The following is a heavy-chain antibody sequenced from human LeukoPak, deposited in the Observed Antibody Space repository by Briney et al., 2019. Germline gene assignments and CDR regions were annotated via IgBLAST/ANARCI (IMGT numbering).Heavy chain of an antibody. V-gene: IGHV3-11*06. Sequence: GGSLRLSCAASGFTFSDYYMSWIRQAPGKGLEWLSYISTISDTDYADSVKGRFTISRDNSKNTLYLQMNSLRTEDTAVYYCAKSPRDSGYEGEGYWGHGTLVTVSS. J-gene: IGHJ4*01. CDR1: GFTFSDYY. D-gene: IGHD5-12*01. CDR2: ISTISDT. CDR3: AKSPRDSGYEGEGY.